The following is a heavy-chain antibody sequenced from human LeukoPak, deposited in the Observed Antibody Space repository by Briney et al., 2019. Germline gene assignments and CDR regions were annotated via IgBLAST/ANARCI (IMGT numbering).Heavy chain of an antibody. D-gene: IGHD1-7*01. CDR3: ARDAAGTCLDY. V-gene: IGHV3-66*01. J-gene: IGHJ4*02. Sequence: GGSLRRSCVASGFIVSSNDMSWVRQAPGKGLEWVSVIYTGGTTYYADSVKGRFTISRDDSKNTVFFQMNSLRAEDTAVYYCARDAAGTCLDYWGQGTLVTVSS. CDR2: IYTGGTT. CDR1: GFIVSSND.